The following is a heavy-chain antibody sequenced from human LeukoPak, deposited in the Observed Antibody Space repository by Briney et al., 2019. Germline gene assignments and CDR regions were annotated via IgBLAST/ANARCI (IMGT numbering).Heavy chain of an antibody. CDR2: ISYDGSDQ. V-gene: IGHV3-30*18. J-gene: IGHJ4*02. CDR1: GFTFSSYG. Sequence: GRSLRLSCAASGFTFSSYGMHWVSQAPGKGLEWVAVISYDGSDQHYADSVKGRFTISRDNSKNTLYLQMNSLRAEDTAVYHCAKSRSHYFDYWGQGTQVTVSS. CDR3: AKSRSHYFDY.